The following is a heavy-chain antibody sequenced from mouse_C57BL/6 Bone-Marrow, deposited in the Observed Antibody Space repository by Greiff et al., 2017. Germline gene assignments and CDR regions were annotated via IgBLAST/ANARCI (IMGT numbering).Heavy chain of an antibody. CDR1: GYTFTSYW. CDR2: IDPSDSYT. D-gene: IGHD1-1*01. CDR3: AREGDYYGSSPCAY. V-gene: IGHV1-69*01. Sequence: QVQLQQPGAELVMPGASVKLSCKASGYTFTSYWMHWVKQRPGQGLEWIGEIDPSDSYTNYNQKFKGKSTLTVDKSSSTAYMQLSSLTSEDSAVYYCAREGDYYGSSPCAYWGQGTLVTVSA. J-gene: IGHJ3*01.